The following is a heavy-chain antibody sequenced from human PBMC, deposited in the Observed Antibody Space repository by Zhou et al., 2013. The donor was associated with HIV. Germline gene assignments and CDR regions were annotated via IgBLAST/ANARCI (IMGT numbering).Heavy chain of an antibody. Sequence: QVQLQQWGAGLLKPSETLSLTCAVYGGSFSGYYWSWIRQPPGKGLEWIGEINHSGSTNYNPSLKSRVTISVDTSKNQFSLKVSSVTAADTAVYYCARGIAARFYYYYYMDVWGKGTTVTVSS. CDR1: GGSFSGYY. CDR3: ARGIAARFYYYYYMDV. CDR2: INHSGST. V-gene: IGHV4-34*01. J-gene: IGHJ6*03. D-gene: IGHD6-6*01.